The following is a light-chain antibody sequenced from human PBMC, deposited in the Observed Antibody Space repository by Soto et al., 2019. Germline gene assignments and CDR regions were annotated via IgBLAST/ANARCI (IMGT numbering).Light chain of an antibody. J-gene: IGLJ3*02. V-gene: IGLV8-61*01. CDR3: VMYMGTGMV. Sequence: QAVVTQEPSFSVSPGRTVTLTCGLSSGSVSTSYYPSWYQQTPGQAPRTLIYSTNTRSSGVPDRFSGSILGNKAAPTIAGAQAAAESDYSYVMYMGTGMVFGGGTKLTVL. CDR1: SGSVSTSYY. CDR2: STN.